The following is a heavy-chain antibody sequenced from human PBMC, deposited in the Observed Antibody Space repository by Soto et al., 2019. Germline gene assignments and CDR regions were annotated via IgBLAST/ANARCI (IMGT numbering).Heavy chain of an antibody. V-gene: IGHV4-39*01. J-gene: IGHJ4*02. CDR2: IYYRGNA. Sequence: QLQLQESGPGLVKPSETLSLTCSVSDDSINRDKYYWGWIRQPPGKGLEWIGSIYYRGNAYYNPSLQTRVTISLDKSKSQCSLKLNSVPAADSAVYFCARLEGLATISYYFDFWGPGALVTVSS. D-gene: IGHD5-12*01. CDR3: ARLEGLATISYYFDF. CDR1: DDSINRDKYY.